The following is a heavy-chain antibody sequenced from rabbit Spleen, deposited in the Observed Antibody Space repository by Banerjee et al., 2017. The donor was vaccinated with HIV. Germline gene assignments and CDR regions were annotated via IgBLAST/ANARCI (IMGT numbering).Heavy chain of an antibody. Sequence: QSLEESGGGLVKPGASLTLTCKASGFSFNSGYDMCWVRQAPGKGLEWIAWIDAGSSHNDYYASWATGRFTFSKTSSTTVTLQMTSLTAADTATYFCARDLDGVIGWNFNLWGQGTLVTVS. CDR2: IDAGSSHND. V-gene: IGHV1S40*01. CDR1: GFSFNSGYD. D-gene: IGHD1-1*01. CDR3: ARDLDGVIGWNFNL. J-gene: IGHJ4*01.